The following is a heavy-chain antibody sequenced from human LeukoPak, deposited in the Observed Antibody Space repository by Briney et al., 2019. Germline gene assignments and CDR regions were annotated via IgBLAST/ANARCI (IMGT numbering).Heavy chain of an antibody. J-gene: IGHJ4*02. CDR3: AGGSGWLQDY. V-gene: IGHV3-7*01. CDR2: IKQDGSQK. CDR1: GFTFSSYA. Sequence: GGSLRLSCAASGFTFSSYAMSWVRQAPGKGLEWVANIKQDGSQKFYVDSVKGRFSISRDNAQNSLYLQMNSLRVEDTAVYYCAGGSGWLQDYWGQGTLVTVSS. D-gene: IGHD5-24*01.